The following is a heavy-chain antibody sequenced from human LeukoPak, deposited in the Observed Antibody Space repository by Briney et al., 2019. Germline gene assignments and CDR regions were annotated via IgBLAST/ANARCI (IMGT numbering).Heavy chain of an antibody. Sequence: ASVKVSCKASGYSFTDFFMHWVRQAPGQGLEWMGWINPNSGGTDYAQKFQGRVTMTRDTSISTAYMELSSLRSEDTAVYYCARDRGYGGNPNDAFDIWGQGTMVTVSS. CDR1: GYSFTDFF. CDR2: INPNSGGT. J-gene: IGHJ3*02. D-gene: IGHD4-23*01. V-gene: IGHV1-2*02. CDR3: ARDRGYGGNPNDAFDI.